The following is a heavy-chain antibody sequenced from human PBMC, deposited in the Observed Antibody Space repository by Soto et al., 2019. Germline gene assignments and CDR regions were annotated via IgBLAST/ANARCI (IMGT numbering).Heavy chain of an antibody. V-gene: IGHV3-23*01. J-gene: IGHJ4*02. D-gene: IGHD3-16*01. CDR3: VKGCWGDY. CDR1: GFTFSSHD. CDR2: VSGGGIT. Sequence: EVQLLESGGGLVQPGGSLRLSCSASGFTFSSHDMIWVRQAPGKGLEWGSGVSGGGITSYADSEKGRFTISRDKSRNTLYLQMNSLRVEDTAVYYCVKGCWGDYWGQGTLVTVSS.